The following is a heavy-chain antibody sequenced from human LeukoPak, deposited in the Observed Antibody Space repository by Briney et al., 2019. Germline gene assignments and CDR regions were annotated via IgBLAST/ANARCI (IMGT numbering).Heavy chain of an antibody. J-gene: IGHJ6*04. CDR2: INPNSGGT. CDR3: ARGSIAAAGTNYGMDV. D-gene: IGHD6-13*01. CDR1: GYTFTGYY. V-gene: IGHV1-2*04. Sequence: ASVKVSCKASGYTFTGYYMHWVRQAPGQGPEWMGWINPNSGGTNYAQKFQGWVTMTRDTSISTAYMELSRLRSDDTAVYYCARGSIAAAGTNYGMDVWGKGTTVTVSS.